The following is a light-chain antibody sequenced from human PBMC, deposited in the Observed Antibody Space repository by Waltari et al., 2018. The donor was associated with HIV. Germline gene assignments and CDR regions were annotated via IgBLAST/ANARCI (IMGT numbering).Light chain of an antibody. V-gene: IGLV1-47*01. J-gene: IGLJ2*01. Sequence: SVLTQPPSASATPGQKVTISCSGSSSHTRCNSLSWYQQLPGAAPKLLIYTDTQRPSGVPDRFSGSKSGTSASLAISGLRSEDEAVYSCATWDDSLNGVLFGGGTNLNVL. CDR1: SSHTRCNS. CDR3: ATWDDSLNGVL. CDR2: TDT.